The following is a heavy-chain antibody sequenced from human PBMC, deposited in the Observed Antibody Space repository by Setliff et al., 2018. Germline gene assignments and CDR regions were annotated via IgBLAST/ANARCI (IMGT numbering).Heavy chain of an antibody. CDR1: GGSVSSTSHY. CDR3: ARVDFTMIQGVLGL. V-gene: IGHV4-39*07. J-gene: IGHJ1*01. Sequence: PSETLSLTCNVSGGSVSSTSHYWGWIRQPPGKGMEWIGSVYYSGYTYYNPSHQSRVTISVDMSKNQFSMKLTSVTAADTAVYYCARVDFTMIQGVLGLWGQGTLVTVSS. D-gene: IGHD3-10*01. CDR2: VYYSGYT.